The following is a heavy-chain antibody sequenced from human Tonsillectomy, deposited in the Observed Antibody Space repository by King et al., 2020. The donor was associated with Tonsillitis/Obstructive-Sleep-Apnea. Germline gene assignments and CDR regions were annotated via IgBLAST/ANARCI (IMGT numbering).Heavy chain of an antibody. J-gene: IGHJ6*02. CDR1: GGSISSYY. CDR2: IHTSGST. CDR3: ARDYSSGYGLDV. D-gene: IGHD6-19*01. V-gene: IGHV4-4*07. Sequence: QLQELGPGLVKPSETLSLTCTVSGGSISSYYWNWIRQPAGKRLEWIGRIHTSGSTNYNPSLKSRVTMSVDTSKNRVSLRLNSVSAADTAVYYCARDYSSGYGLDVWGQGTTVTVSS.